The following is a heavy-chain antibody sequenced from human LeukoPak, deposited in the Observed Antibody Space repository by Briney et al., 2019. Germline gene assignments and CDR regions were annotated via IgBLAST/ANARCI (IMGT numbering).Heavy chain of an antibody. V-gene: IGHV3-21*01. CDR2: ISSSSSYI. J-gene: IGHJ4*02. D-gene: IGHD3-22*01. CDR1: GFTFSSYS. CDR3: ARDIDNYYDSSGYTV. Sequence: GGSLRLSCAASGFTFSSYSMNWVRQAPGKGLEWVSSISSSSSYIYYADSVKGRFTISRDNAKNSLYLQMNSLRAEDTAVYYCARDIDNYYDSSGYTVWGQGTLVTVSS.